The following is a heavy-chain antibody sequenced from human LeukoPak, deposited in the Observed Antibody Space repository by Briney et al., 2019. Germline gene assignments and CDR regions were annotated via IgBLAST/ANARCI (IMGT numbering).Heavy chain of an antibody. V-gene: IGHV4-38-2*02. Sequence: SETLSLTCTVSGYSIRSGYYWGWIRQPPGKGLEWIGIIYHSGRTYYNPSLKSRVTISVDTSKNQFSLKLDSVTAADTAVYYCAKSNGYGLVDIWGQGTMVTVSS. J-gene: IGHJ3*02. D-gene: IGHD3-10*01. CDR3: AKSNGYGLVDI. CDR2: IYHSGRT. CDR1: GYSIRSGYY.